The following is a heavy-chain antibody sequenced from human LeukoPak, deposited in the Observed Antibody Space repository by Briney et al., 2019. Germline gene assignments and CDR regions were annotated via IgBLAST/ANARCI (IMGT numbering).Heavy chain of an antibody. CDR2: IYPGDSDT. D-gene: IGHD1-1*01. J-gene: IGHJ4*02. V-gene: IGHV5-51*01. CDR1: GYIFTSYW. Sequence: GESLKISCKGSGYIFTSYWIGWVRQMPGKGLEWMGIIYPGDSDTRYSPSFQGQVTISADKSISTAYLQWSSLKASDTAMYYCARVHDSETYLNDYWGQGTLVTVSS. CDR3: ARVHDSETYLNDY.